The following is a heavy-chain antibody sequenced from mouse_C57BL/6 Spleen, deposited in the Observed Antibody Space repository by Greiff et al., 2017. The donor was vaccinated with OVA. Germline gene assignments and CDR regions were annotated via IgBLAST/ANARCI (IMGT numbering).Heavy chain of an antibody. Sequence: EVRLVESGGGLVQPKGSLKLSCAASGFSFNTYAMNWVRQAPGKGLEWVARIRSKSNNYATYYADSVKDSFTISRDDSESILYLQMNNLKTEDTAMYYCVRRGGYDVNWYFDVWGTGTTVAVSS. CDR1: GFSFNTYA. D-gene: IGHD2-2*01. V-gene: IGHV10-1*01. CDR2: IRSKSNNYAT. CDR3: VRRGGYDVNWYFDV. J-gene: IGHJ1*03.